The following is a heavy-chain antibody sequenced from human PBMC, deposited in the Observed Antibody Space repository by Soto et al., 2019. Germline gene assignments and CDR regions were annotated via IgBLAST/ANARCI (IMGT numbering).Heavy chain of an antibody. D-gene: IGHD2-2*01. V-gene: IGHV3-49*02. CDR3: NSGDVAVLTAAVEPYYIYGMDF. CDR1: GFTFGYYT. J-gene: IGHJ6*02. Sequence: GGSLRLFCTTSGFTFGYYTMTWVRQATGKGLGWVHFIRSNDYDGTTEYAASVKGRFTIARDDSKSIAYLQMNSLKTEDTGVYYCNSGDVAVLTAAVEPYYIYGMDFWGHGTTVTVSS. CDR2: IRSNDYDGTT.